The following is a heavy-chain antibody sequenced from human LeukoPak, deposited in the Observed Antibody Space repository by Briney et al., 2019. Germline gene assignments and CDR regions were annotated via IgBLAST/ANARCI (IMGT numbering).Heavy chain of an antibody. CDR3: AKDRDTAMVTIDY. CDR1: GVTFSSYG. CDR2: IRYDGSNK. J-gene: IGHJ4*02. Sequence: GGSLRLSCAASGVTFSSYGMNWVRQAPGKGLEWVAFIRYDGSNKYYADSVKGRFTISRDNSKNTLYLQMNSLRAEDTAVYYCAKDRDTAMVTIDYWGQGTLVTVSS. V-gene: IGHV3-30*02. D-gene: IGHD5-18*01.